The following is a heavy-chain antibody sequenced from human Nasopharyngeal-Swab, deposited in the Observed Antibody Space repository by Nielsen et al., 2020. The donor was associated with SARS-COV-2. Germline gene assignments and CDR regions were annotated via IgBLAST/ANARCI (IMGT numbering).Heavy chain of an antibody. CDR2: ISGGGGST. V-gene: IGHV3-23*01. D-gene: IGHD5-12*01. CDR1: GFTFSTYV. CDR3: AKVVAPIWSHYDAFDI. J-gene: IGHJ3*02. Sequence: GGSLRLSCAASGFTFSTYVMSWVRQAPGKGLEWVSGISGGGGSTYYADSVKGRFTISRDNSKNTLYLQMNSLRAEDTAVYYCAKVVAPIWSHYDAFDIWGQGTMVTVSS.